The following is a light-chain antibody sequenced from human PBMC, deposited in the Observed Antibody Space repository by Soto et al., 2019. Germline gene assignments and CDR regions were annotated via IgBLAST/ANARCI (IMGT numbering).Light chain of an antibody. J-gene: IGKJ4*01. CDR3: QQYTTYPLT. CDR1: QSISTW. Sequence: DIQMTQSPSTLSASVGDRVTITCRASQSISTWLAWYQQKPGKAPKLLIYKASSLEGGVPSRFSGSGSGSDFNITISRLQPDDFATYYCQQYTTYPLTFGGGTTVEIK. CDR2: KAS. V-gene: IGKV1-5*03.